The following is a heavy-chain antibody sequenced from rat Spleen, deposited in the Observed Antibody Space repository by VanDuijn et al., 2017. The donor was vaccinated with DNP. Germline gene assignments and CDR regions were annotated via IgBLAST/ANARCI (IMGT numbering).Heavy chain of an antibody. V-gene: IGHV5-31*01. J-gene: IGHJ1*01. CDR1: GFTFSTYW. Sequence: EVQLVETGGGLVQPGRSLKLSCVGSGFTFSTYWMYWIRQAPTKGLEWVATISTSGGSTYYRDSVKGRFTISRDNAKSTLYLQMNSLRSEDTATYYCARLPTGHYWSFDFWGPGTMVTVSS. CDR2: ISTSGGST. D-gene: IGHD4-2*01. CDR3: ARLPTGHYWSFDF.